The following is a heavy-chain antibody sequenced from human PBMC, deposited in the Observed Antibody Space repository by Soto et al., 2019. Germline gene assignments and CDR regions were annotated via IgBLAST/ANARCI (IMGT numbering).Heavy chain of an antibody. J-gene: IGHJ6*02. Sequence: PGGSLSLSCAASGFTFRSNGMHWVRQAPGKGLEWVAVIWYDVSNKYYADSVKGRFTTSRENSKNTRYLQMNSLRAEDTAVYYCARDTSYGHLAHLYYQGFVMYVWGQGTPVTVSS. CDR2: IWYDVSNK. CDR3: ARDTSYGHLAHLYYQGFVMYV. D-gene: IGHD5-18*01. CDR1: GFTFRSNG. V-gene: IGHV3-33*01.